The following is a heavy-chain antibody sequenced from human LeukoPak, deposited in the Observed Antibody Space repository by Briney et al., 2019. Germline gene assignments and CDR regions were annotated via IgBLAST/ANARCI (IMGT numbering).Heavy chain of an antibody. Sequence: GGSLRLSCTASGFTFGDYAMSWVRQAPGKGLEWVGFIRSKAYGGTTEYAASVKGRFTISRDDSKNTLYLQMNSLRAEDTAVYYCARDGGYYDSSGYFDYWGQGTLVTVSS. CDR3: ARDGGYYDSSGYFDY. D-gene: IGHD3-22*01. J-gene: IGHJ4*02. CDR1: GFTFGDYA. CDR2: IRSKAYGGTT. V-gene: IGHV3-49*04.